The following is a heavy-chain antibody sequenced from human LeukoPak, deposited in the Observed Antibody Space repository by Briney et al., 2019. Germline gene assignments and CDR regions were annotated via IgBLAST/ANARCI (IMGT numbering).Heavy chain of an antibody. CDR3: AKRDRSAAGGYFQH. J-gene: IGHJ1*01. D-gene: IGHD6-13*01. V-gene: IGHV3-30*02. CDR1: GFTFSSYG. CDR2: IRYDGSNK. Sequence: GGSLRLSCAASGFTFSSYGMHWVRQAPGKGLEWVAFIRYDGSNKYYADSVKGRFTISRDNSKNTLYLQMNSLRAEDTAVYYCAKRDRSAAGGYFQHWGQGTLVTVSS.